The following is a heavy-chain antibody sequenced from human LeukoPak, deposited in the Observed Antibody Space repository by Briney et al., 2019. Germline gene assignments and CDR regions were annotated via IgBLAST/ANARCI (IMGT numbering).Heavy chain of an antibody. CDR3: AELGITMIGGV. CDR1: GFTFYDYG. D-gene: IGHD3-10*02. J-gene: IGHJ6*04. V-gene: IGHV3-48*03. CDR2: ISSSGSTI. Sequence: AGGSLRLSCAASGFTFYDYGMSWVRQAPGKGLEWVSYISSSGSTIYYADSVKGRFTISRDNAKNSLYLQMNSLRAEDTAVYYCAELGITMIGGVWGKGTTVTISS.